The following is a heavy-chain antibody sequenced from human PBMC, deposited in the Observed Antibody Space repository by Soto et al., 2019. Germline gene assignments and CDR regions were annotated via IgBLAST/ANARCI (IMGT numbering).Heavy chain of an antibody. CDR3: AREARNDVWSYGMDV. Sequence: QVQLVESGGGLVKPGGSLRLSCAASGFTFSDYYMSWIRQAPGKGLEWVSYISSSSSYKNYADSVKGRFTISGDNAKNSLYLQMNSLRAEDTAVYYCAREARNDVWSYGMDVWGQGTTVTVSS. D-gene: IGHD3-3*01. J-gene: IGHJ6*02. CDR2: ISSSSSYK. CDR1: GFTFSDYY. V-gene: IGHV3-11*06.